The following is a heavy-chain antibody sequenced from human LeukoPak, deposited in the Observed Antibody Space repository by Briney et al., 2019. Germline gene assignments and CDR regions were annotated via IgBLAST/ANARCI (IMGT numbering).Heavy chain of an antibody. CDR3: ARGPPLTYGSGSYYNNGPS. Sequence: PSETLSLTCAVYGGSFSGYYWSWIRQPPGKGLEWIGEINHSGSTNYNPSLKSRVTISVDTSKNQFSLKLSSVTAADTAVYYCARGPPLTYGSGSYYNNGPSWGQGTLVTVSS. V-gene: IGHV4-34*01. CDR2: INHSGST. CDR1: GGSFSGYY. J-gene: IGHJ5*02. D-gene: IGHD3-10*01.